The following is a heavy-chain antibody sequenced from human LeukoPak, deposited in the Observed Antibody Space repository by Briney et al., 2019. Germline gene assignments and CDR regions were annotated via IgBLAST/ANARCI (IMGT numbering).Heavy chain of an antibody. D-gene: IGHD6-13*01. V-gene: IGHV4-59*13. CDR3: ARGSSSWYPTYPPSNWFDP. CDR1: GGSISSYY. J-gene: IGHJ5*02. CDR2: IYYSGSP. Sequence: PSETLSLTCTVSGGSISSYYWSWIRQPPGKGREWIGYIYYSGSPNYNPSLKSRVTISVDTSKNQFSLKLSSVTAADTAVYYCARGSSSWYPTYPPSNWFDPWGQGTLVTVSS.